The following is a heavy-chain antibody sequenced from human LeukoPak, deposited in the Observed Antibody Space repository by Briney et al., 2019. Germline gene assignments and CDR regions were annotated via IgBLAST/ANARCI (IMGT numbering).Heavy chain of an antibody. J-gene: IGHJ4*02. CDR1: GFTFNIYT. Sequence: GESLRLSCAASGFTFNIYTMYWVRQAPGKGLEWVSGIRHSDGNTYYADSVKGRFTISSDKSKNILFLQMNSLRAEDTAVYYCARAPAHYYDSSDHYYVGESYFDYWGQGTLVTVSS. D-gene: IGHD3-22*01. CDR3: ARAPAHYYDSSDHYYVGESYFDY. CDR2: IRHSDGNT. V-gene: IGHV3-23*01.